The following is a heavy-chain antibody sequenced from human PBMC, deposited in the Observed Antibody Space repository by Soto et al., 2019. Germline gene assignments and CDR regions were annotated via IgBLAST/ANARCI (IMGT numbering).Heavy chain of an antibody. CDR2: IDPSDSYT. CDR3: ARRFDSLSLGLEEDYYYYGMDV. J-gene: IGHJ6*02. CDR1: GYSFSDYW. Sequence: GESLKISCKGSGYSFSDYWIGWVRQMPGKGLEWMGRIDPSDSYTNYSPSFEGHVTISADKSITTAYLQWSSLKASDTAIYYCARRFDSLSLGLEEDYYYYGMDVWGQGTTVTVSS. D-gene: IGHD3-16*01. V-gene: IGHV5-10-1*01.